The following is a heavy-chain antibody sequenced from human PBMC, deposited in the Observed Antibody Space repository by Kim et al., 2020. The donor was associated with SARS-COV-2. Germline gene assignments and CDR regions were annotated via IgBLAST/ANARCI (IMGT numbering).Heavy chain of an antibody. V-gene: IGHV3-30*18. CDR1: GFTFSSYG. CDR3: AKHPRKYYYYGMDV. Sequence: GGSLRLSCAASGFTFSSYGMHWVRQAPGKGLEWVAVISYDGSNKYYADSVKGRFTISRDNSKNTLYLQMNSLRAADTAVYYCAKHPRKYYYYGMDVWAQG. CDR2: ISYDGSNK. J-gene: IGHJ6*02.